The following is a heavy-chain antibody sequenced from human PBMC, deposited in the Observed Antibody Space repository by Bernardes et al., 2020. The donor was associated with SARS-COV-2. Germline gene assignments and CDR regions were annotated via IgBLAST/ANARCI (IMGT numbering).Heavy chain of an antibody. J-gene: IGHJ5*02. D-gene: IGHD6-19*01. CDR2: INPDSANT. V-gene: IGHV1-8*01. CDR1: GYTFTNYD. CDR3: ARGPIGVAGTRVFDWFDP. Sequence: ASVKVSCKASGYTFTNYDINWVRQAAGQGLEWMGWINPDSANTGYAQKFQGRITMTRNTSISTAYMELSSLRSEDTAVYYCARGPIGVAGTRVFDWFDPWGQGTLVTVSS.